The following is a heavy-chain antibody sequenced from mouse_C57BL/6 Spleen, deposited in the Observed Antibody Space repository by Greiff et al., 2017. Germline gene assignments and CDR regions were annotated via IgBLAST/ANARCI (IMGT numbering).Heavy chain of an antibody. CDR2: IYPSDSET. CDR3: AIITTVVSSR. V-gene: IGHV1-61*01. J-gene: IGHJ2*01. Sequence: QVQLQQPGAELVRPGSSVKLSCKASGYTFTSYWMDWVKQRPGQGLEWIGNIYPSDSETHYNQKFKDKATLTVDKSSSTAYMQFSSLTSEDSAVYYCAIITTVVSSRWGQGTTLTVSS. D-gene: IGHD1-1*01. CDR1: GYTFTSYW.